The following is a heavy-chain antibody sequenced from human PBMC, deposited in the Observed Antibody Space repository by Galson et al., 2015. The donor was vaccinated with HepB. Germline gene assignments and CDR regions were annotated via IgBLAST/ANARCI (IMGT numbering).Heavy chain of an antibody. J-gene: IGHJ4*02. CDR2: INWNGVSI. V-gene: IGHV3-20*04. Sequence: SLRLSCAASGFSFDDHGMSWVRQAPGKGLEWVSDINWNGVSISYADSVKGRFTISRDNAKNSLYLQMNSLRAEDTAFYYCARGLRGPFDYWGQGTLVTVSS. CDR1: GFSFDDHG. CDR3: ARGLRGPFDY.